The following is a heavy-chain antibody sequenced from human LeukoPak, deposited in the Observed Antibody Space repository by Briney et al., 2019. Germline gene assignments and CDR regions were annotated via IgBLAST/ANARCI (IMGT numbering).Heavy chain of an antibody. CDR1: GGSISSYY. V-gene: IGHV4-59*08. J-gene: IGHJ4*02. CDR3: ARTGDDYRFDY. D-gene: IGHD3-16*01. CDR2: IYYSGST. Sequence: SETLSLTCTVSGGSISSYYWSWIRQPPGKGLEWIGYIYYSGSTYYNPSLKSRVTISVDTSKNQFSLKLSSVTAADTAVYYCARTGDDYRFDYWGQGTLVTVSS.